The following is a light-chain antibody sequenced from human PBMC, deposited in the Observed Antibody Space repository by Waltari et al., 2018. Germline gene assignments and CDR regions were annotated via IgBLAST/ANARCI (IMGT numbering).Light chain of an antibody. J-gene: IGKJ1*01. CDR1: ESVSSSY. V-gene: IGKV3-20*01. CDR3: QQYVRSPET. CDR2: GAS. Sequence: EIVLTQSPGTLSLSPGDRATLSCRASESVSSSYLAWYQQKPGQAPRLLIYGASNRATGIPDRFSGSGSGTDFTLSISRLEPEDFAVYYCQQYVRSPETFGQGTRVEIK.